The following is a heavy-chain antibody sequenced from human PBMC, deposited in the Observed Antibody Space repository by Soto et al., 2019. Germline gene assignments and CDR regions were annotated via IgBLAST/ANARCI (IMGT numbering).Heavy chain of an antibody. CDR2: ISGSGGST. V-gene: IGHV3-23*01. CDR1: GFTFSSYA. Sequence: PGGSLRLSCAASGFTFSSYAMSWVRQAPGKGLEWVSAISGSGGSTYYADSVKGRFTISRDNSKNTLYLQMNSLRAEDTAVYYCAKLTTVTEGYYYYGMDVWGQGTTVTVSS. D-gene: IGHD4-17*01. CDR3: AKLTTVTEGYYYYGMDV. J-gene: IGHJ6*02.